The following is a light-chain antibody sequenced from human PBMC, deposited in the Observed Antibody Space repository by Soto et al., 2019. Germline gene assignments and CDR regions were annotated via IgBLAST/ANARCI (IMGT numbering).Light chain of an antibody. J-gene: IGKJ1*01. Sequence: EVVLTQSTDTLSLPPGERSTLSCRASQSISSYLAWYQQKPGQAPRLLIYDASSRATGIPARFSGSGSGTEFKLTIRSLEPEDFAVYYCQQLTDWPPQWTFGQGTKVEIK. CDR2: DAS. CDR3: QQLTDWPPQWT. CDR1: QSISSY. V-gene: IGKV3-11*01.